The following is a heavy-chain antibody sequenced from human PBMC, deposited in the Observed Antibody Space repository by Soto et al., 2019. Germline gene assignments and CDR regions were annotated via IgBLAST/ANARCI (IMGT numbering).Heavy chain of an antibody. J-gene: IGHJ5*02. V-gene: IGHV3-66*01. CDR2: IYSRGTT. CDR3: ARNGDSSDYRGWFDP. D-gene: IGHD3-22*01. CDR1: GFSGSSNY. Sequence: EVQLVESGGGLVQPGGSLRLSCAGSGFSGSSNYMSWDRQAPGKGLEWVSVIYSRGTTYYADSVKGRFTISRDNSKNTLYLQMNSLRDEDAAVYYCARNGDSSDYRGWFDPWGQGTLVTVSS.